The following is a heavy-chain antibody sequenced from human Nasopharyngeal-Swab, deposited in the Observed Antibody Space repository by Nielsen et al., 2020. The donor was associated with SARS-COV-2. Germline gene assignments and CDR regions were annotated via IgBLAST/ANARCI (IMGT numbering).Heavy chain of an antibody. CDR3: VSHSGYSSNLYWFDS. J-gene: IGHJ5*01. D-gene: IGHD6-13*01. CDR1: GGSMNSNNYY. V-gene: IGHV4-61*05. Sequence: SETLSLTCTVSGGSMNSNNYYWGWIRQPPGKRPQWIGYIYQSDIYSSGNTKYNPSLESRVTISVDGSTNQFYLRLTSVTPADTAVYYCVSHSGYSSNLYWFDSWGQGTLVTVSS. CDR2: IYQSDIYSSGNT.